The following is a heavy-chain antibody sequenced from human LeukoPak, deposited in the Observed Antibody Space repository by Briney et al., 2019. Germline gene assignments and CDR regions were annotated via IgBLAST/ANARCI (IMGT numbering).Heavy chain of an antibody. V-gene: IGHV3-23*01. D-gene: IGHD2-2*02. CDR2: ISGSGGST. Sequence: GGSLRLSCAASGFTFSSYAMSWVRQAPGKGLEWVSAISGSGGSTYYADSVKGRFTISRDNSENTLYLQMNSLRAEDTAVYYCAKDAHCSSTSCYTSGGAFDIWGQGTMVTVSS. CDR1: GFTFSSYA. CDR3: AKDAHCSSTSCYTSGGAFDI. J-gene: IGHJ3*02.